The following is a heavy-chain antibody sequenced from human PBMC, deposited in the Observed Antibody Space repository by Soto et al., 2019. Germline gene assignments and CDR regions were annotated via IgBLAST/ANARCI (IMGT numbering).Heavy chain of an antibody. J-gene: IGHJ4*02. CDR2: IKKDESEI. Sequence: EVQLVESGGGLVQPGGSLRLSCAGSGFIFSASSMTWVRRAPGKGLEWVATIKKDESEIYYVDSVKGRFTISRDNTKNSLDLQMTSLRVEDTAVYYCGRGRYSDGSVYRPVEYWGQGTLVTVSS. V-gene: IGHV3-7*03. D-gene: IGHD3-22*01. CDR1: GFIFSASS. CDR3: GRGRYSDGSVYRPVEY.